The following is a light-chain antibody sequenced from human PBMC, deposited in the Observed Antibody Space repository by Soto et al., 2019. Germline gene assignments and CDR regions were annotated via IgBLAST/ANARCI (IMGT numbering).Light chain of an antibody. J-gene: IGLJ1*01. CDR3: SSYAGSNNYV. CDR1: SSDVGGYNS. Sequence: QSVLTQPPSASGSPGQSVTLSCTGTSSDVGGYNSVSWYQQHPGKAPKLMIYEVSKRPSGVPDRFSDSKSGNTASLTVSGLQAEDEADYYCSSYAGSNNYVFGTGTKVTVL. V-gene: IGLV2-8*01. CDR2: EVS.